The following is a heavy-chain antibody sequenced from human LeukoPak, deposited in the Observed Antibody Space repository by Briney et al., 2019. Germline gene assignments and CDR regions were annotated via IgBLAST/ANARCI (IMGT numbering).Heavy chain of an antibody. V-gene: IGHV4-39*01. CDR2: IYFSGST. CDR1: GGSFSSYY. J-gene: IGHJ3*01. Sequence: SETLSLTCAVYGGSFSSYYWGWIRQPPGRGLEWIGSIYFSGSTYSNPSLKSRVTISVDTSKNQFSLKLTSVTAADTAVYYCAGLGRYLEPKWGQGTMVTVSS. D-gene: IGHD1-1*01. CDR3: AGLGRYLEPK.